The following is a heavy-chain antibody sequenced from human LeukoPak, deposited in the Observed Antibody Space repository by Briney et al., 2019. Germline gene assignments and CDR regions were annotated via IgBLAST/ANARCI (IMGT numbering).Heavy chain of an antibody. CDR1: GFTVSSNY. V-gene: IGHV3-66*01. CDR3: AREEIDYYDSSGYSTRFDY. Sequence: GGSLRLSCAASGFTVSSNYMSWVRQAPGKGLEWVSVIYSGGSTYYADSVKGRFTISRDNSKNTLYLQMNSLRAEDTAVYYCAREEIDYYDSSGYSTRFDYWGQGTLVTVSS. J-gene: IGHJ4*02. D-gene: IGHD3-22*01. CDR2: IYSGGST.